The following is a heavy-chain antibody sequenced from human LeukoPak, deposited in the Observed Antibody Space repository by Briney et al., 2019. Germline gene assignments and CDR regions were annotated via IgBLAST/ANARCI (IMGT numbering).Heavy chain of an antibody. V-gene: IGHV4-59*01. J-gene: IGHJ4*02. CDR2: IYYTGSA. CDR3: ARDHHGSSY. CDR1: GGSISSYY. D-gene: IGHD6-13*01. Sequence: PSETLSLTCTVSGGSISSYYWSWIRQPPGKGLEWIGYIYYTGSATYNPSLKGRVTMSVDASKNQFSLKLNSVTAADTAVYFCARDHHGSSYWGQGTLVAVSS.